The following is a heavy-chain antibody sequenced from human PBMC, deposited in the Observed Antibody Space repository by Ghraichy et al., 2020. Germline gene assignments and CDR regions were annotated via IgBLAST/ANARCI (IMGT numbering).Heavy chain of an antibody. CDR2: ISGSGGST. CDR3: AKVGGGDYGPQHDAFDI. V-gene: IGHV3-23*01. D-gene: IGHD4-17*01. CDR1: GFTFSSYA. J-gene: IGHJ3*02. Sequence: GGSLRLSCAASGFTFSSYAMSWVRQAPGKGLEWVSAISGSGGSTYYADSVKGRFTISRDNSKNTLYLQMNSLRAEDTAVYYCAKVGGGDYGPQHDAFDIWGQGTMVTVSS.